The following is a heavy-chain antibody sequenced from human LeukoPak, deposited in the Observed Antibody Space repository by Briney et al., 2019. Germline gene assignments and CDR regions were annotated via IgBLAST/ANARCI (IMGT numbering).Heavy chain of an antibody. Sequence: PGGSLRVSCAASGFTFSSYAMSWVRQAPGKGLEWVSAISRSGGSTYYADSVKGRFTISRDNSKNTLYLQMNSLRAEDTAVYYCARVTEAPYYFDYWGQGTLVTVSS. J-gene: IGHJ4*02. CDR1: GFTFSSYA. V-gene: IGHV3-23*01. CDR3: ARVTEAPYYFDY. CDR2: ISRSGGST.